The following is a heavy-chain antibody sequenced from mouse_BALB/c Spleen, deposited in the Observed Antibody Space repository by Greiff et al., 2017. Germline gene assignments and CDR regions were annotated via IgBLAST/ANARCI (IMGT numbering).Heavy chain of an antibody. J-gene: IGHJ3*01. CDR1: GYTFTSYV. CDR2: INPYNDGT. V-gene: IGHV1-14*01. Sequence: EVQLQQSGPELVKPGASVKMSCKASGYTFTSYVMHWVKQKPGQGLEWIGYINPYNDGTKYNEKFKGKATLTSDKSSSTAYMELSSLTSEDSAVYYCARSGDYYGYWFAYWGQGTLVTVSA. CDR3: ARSGDYYGYWFAY. D-gene: IGHD1-2*01.